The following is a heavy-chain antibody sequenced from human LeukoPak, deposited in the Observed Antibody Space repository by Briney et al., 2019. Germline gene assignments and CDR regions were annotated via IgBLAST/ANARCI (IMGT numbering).Heavy chain of an antibody. J-gene: IGHJ4*02. CDR3: AKVRGVYCSSPACYYYDA. Sequence: GGSLRLSCGASGFTFRSYAMSWVRQTPGRGLESVAGVSPSGGRTIYADSAEGRFTISRDNSNDTVYLQLSSLRAEDSALYYCAKVRGVYCSSPACYYYDAWGQGTPVTVSS. CDR2: VSPSGGRT. V-gene: IGHV3-23*01. CDR1: GFTFRSYA. D-gene: IGHD2-2*01.